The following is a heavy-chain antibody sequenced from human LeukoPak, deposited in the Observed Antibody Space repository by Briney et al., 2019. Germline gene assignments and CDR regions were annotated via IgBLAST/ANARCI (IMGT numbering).Heavy chain of an antibody. CDR3: ARLQRLNRSSLFDY. Sequence: SETLSLTCTVSGGSISSYYWSWIRQPPGRGLEWIGYIYYSGSTNYNPSLKSRVTMSVDTSKNQFSLKLSSVTAADTAVYYCARLQRLNRSSLFDYWGQGTLVTVSS. J-gene: IGHJ4*02. CDR2: IYYSGST. V-gene: IGHV4-59*01. CDR1: GGSISSYY.